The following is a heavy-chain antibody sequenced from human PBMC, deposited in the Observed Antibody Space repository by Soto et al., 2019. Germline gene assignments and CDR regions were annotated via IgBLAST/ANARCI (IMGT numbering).Heavy chain of an antibody. Sequence: QVQRVQSGAEVKKPGSSVKVSCKASGGTFSSFTISWVRQAPGQGLEWMGGIIPIYGTANYAQKFQGRVTITADASTRTAYMALSSLRSEDTAVYYCAKDRRADWESYYYYAMDVWGQGTTVTVSS. J-gene: IGHJ6*02. CDR2: IIPIYGTA. D-gene: IGHD1-26*01. CDR3: AKDRRADWESYYYYAMDV. V-gene: IGHV1-69*01. CDR1: GGTFSSFT.